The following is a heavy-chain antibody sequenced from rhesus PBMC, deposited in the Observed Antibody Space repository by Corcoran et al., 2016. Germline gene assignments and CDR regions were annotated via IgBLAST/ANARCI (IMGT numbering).Heavy chain of an antibody. V-gene: IGHV4-173*01. J-gene: IGHJ4*01. CDR3: ASIAVDY. CDR1: GGSIGSHS. D-gene: IGHD1-1-1*01. CDR2: ISGSGGST. Sequence: QLPLQESGPGLVKSSETLSLTCAVSGGSIGSHSWTWVRPPTGKGLEWLGRISGSGGSTDYNPSLKSRVTISTDTSKNQFSLKRSAVTAADTAVYYCASIAVDYWGQGVLVTVSS.